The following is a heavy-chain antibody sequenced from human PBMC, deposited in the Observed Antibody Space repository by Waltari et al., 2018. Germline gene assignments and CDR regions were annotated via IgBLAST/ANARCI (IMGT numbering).Heavy chain of an antibody. D-gene: IGHD2-8*02. J-gene: IGHJ2*01. CDR2: KKQDESEK. CDR1: GFTFSYYW. V-gene: IGHV3-7*01. CDR3: ARSGGIWWLDL. Sequence: EMQLVESGGGLVQPGESLRLSCAASGFTFSYYWMAWVRQAPGKGLDWVANKKQDESEKFYAGSVRGRFTVSTDNAKSSLYLELNSLRVEDTAVYYCARSGGIWWLDLWGRGTLVTVSS.